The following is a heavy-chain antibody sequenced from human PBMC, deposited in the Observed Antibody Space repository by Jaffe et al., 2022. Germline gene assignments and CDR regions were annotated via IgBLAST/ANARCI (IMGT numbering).Heavy chain of an antibody. V-gene: IGHV3-30*02. CDR1: GFTFSHYG. D-gene: IGHD4-17*01. J-gene: IGHJ4*02. CDR2: IRYDGSSQ. Sequence: QVHLVESGGGVVQPGGSLRLSCAASGFTFSHYGLHWVRQAPGSGLEWVTFIRYDGSSQYYADSVKGRFTVSRDDSKTTVYLQMTSLRSDDTAVYYCVKGKDYGDHFDHWGQGTLVTVSP. CDR3: VKGKDYGDHFDH.